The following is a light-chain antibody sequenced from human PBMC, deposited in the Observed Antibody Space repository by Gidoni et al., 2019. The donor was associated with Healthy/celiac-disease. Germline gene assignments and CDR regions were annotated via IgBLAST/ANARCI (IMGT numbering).Light chain of an antibody. J-gene: IGKJ3*01. Sequence: EIVLTQSPATLSLSPGERATLSCRASQSVSSYLAWYQQKPGQAPRLLIYDASNRATGIPARFSGSGSGTDFTLTISSLEPEDCAVYYCQQRSNWPPPGPFGPGTKVDIK. CDR2: DAS. CDR1: QSVSSY. V-gene: IGKV3-11*01. CDR3: QQRSNWPPPGP.